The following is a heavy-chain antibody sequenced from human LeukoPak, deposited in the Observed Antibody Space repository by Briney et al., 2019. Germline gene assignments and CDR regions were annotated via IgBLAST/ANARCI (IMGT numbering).Heavy chain of an antibody. V-gene: IGHV3-48*02. CDR2: ISTSSSTI. CDR1: GFTFSSYS. CDR3: ARAGYYDTSGYYPY. Sequence: HLGGSLRLSCAASGFTFSSYSMNWVRQAPGKGLEWVSYISTSSSTIYYADSVKGRFTISRDNAKNSLYLQMNSLRDEDTAVYYCARAGYYDTSGYYPYWGQGTLVTVSS. J-gene: IGHJ4*02. D-gene: IGHD3-22*01.